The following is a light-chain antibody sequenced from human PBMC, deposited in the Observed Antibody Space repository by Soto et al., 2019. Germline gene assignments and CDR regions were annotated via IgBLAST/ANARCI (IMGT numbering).Light chain of an antibody. Sequence: EMGLTQSTATLSVSPGERATLSCRASQSVXILLAWYKEKPGQAPRILXYGASTSAKGIPARFSGSGSGTEFTRTISSLQSEDCECYYWQQYNKWTLTFGQGTKVDIK. CDR2: GAS. CDR1: QSVXIL. V-gene: IGKV3-15*01. CDR3: QQYNKWTLT. J-gene: IGKJ1*01.